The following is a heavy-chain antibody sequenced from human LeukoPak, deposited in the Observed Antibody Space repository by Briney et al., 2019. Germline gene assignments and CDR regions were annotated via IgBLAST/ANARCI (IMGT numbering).Heavy chain of an antibody. J-gene: IGHJ4*02. CDR1: GFTFSDYN. D-gene: IGHD6-6*01. Sequence: GGSLRLSCAASGFTFSDYNMNWVRQSPEKGLEWVSSITSGTTYIYYADSVRGRFTLSRDNAKNSLYLQMNSLRAEDTAVYYCARWPYSSSYYFDYWGQGTPVTVSS. CDR3: ARWPYSSSYYFDY. CDR2: ITSGTTYI. V-gene: IGHV3-21*01.